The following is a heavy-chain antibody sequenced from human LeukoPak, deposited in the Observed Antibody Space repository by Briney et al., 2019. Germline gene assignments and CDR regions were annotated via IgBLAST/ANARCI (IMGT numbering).Heavy chain of an antibody. V-gene: IGHV4-34*01. D-gene: IGHD2-21*01. J-gene: IGHJ5*02. Sequence: SETLSLTCAVYGGSFSGYYWSWIRQPPGKGLEWIGEIDHSGSTNYNPSLKSRVTISVDTSKNQFSLKQSSVTAADTAVYYCARGQAILSASPGFDPWGQGTLVTVSS. CDR1: GGSFSGYY. CDR3: ARGQAILSASPGFDP. CDR2: IDHSGST.